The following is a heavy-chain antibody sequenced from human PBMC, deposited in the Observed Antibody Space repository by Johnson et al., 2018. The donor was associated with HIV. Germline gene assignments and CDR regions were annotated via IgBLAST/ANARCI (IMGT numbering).Heavy chain of an antibody. CDR2: KSKTDGGTT. D-gene: IGHD3-22*01. J-gene: IGHJ3*02. CDR1: GFTLSSYV. V-gene: IGHV3-30*14. Sequence: QMLLVESGGGVVQPGRSLRLSCAVSGFTLSSYVMHWVRQAPGKGLEWVGRIKSKTDGGTTYYADSMKGRFTISRDNSKNTLYLQMNSLRSEDTAVYYCARETSPDYYDSSGYYSHDAFDIWGQGTMVTVSS. CDR3: ARETSPDYYDSSGYYSHDAFDI.